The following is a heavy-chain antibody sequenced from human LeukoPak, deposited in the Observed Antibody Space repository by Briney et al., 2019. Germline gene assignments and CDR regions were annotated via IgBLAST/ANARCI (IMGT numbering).Heavy chain of an antibody. V-gene: IGHV1-8*01. J-gene: IGHJ4*02. CDR1: GYTFTNFD. CDR3: ARAPMGRGALY. Sequence: GASMKVSCKASGYTFTNFDINWVRQAPGQGLEWMGWMNPVSGNAGSAQKFQGRVTLTRDTSMNTAYMEVSSLRSDDTAFYYCARAPMGRGALYWGQGTLVTVTS. D-gene: IGHD3-10*01. CDR2: MNPVSGNA.